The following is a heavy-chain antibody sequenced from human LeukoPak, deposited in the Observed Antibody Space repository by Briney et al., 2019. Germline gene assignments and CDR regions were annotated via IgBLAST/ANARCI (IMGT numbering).Heavy chain of an antibody. CDR1: GGSISSSSYY. Sequence: SETLSLTCTVSGGSISSSSYYWGWIRQPPGKGLEWIGSIYYSGSTYYNPSLKSRVTISVDTSKNQFSLKLSSVTAADTAVYYCARGNRDTAIDYWGQGTLVTVSS. V-gene: IGHV4-39*07. CDR3: ARGNRDTAIDY. D-gene: IGHD5-18*01. CDR2: IYYSGST. J-gene: IGHJ4*02.